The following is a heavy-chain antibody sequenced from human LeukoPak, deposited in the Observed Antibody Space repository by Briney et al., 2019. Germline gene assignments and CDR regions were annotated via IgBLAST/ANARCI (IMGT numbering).Heavy chain of an antibody. Sequence: ASVTVSCKASGFTFTSSAMQWVRQARGQRLEWIGWIVVGSGNTNYAQKFQERVTITRDMSTSTAYMELSSLRSEDTAVYHCAADEAVVVVAATYAFDIWGQGTMVTVSS. V-gene: IGHV1-58*02. CDR3: AADEAVVVVAATYAFDI. CDR2: IVVGSGNT. J-gene: IGHJ3*02. D-gene: IGHD2-15*01. CDR1: GFTFTSSA.